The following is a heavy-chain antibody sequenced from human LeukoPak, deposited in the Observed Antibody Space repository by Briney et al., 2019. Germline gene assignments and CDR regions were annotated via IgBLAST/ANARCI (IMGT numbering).Heavy chain of an antibody. Sequence: SETLSLTCAVYGGSFSGYYWSWIRQPPGKGLEWIGEINHSGRTNYNPSLKSRVTISVDTSKNQFSLKLSSVTAADTAVYYCARARDWSYYYYYYGMDVWGKGTTVTVSS. V-gene: IGHV4-34*01. D-gene: IGHD3/OR15-3a*01. J-gene: IGHJ6*04. CDR1: GGSFSGYY. CDR3: ARARDWSYYYYYYGMDV. CDR2: INHSGRT.